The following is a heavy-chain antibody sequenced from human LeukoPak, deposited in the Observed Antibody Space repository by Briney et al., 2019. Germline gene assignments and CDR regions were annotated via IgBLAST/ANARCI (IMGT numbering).Heavy chain of an antibody. J-gene: IGHJ3*02. CDR2: ISYDGSNK. D-gene: IGHD5-18*01. Sequence: GGSLRLSCAASGFTFSSYAMHWVRQAPGKGLEWVAVISYDGSNKYYADSVKGRFTISRDNSKNTLYLQMNSLRAEDTAVYYCAREGLTAMAKYAFDIWGQGTMVTVSS. CDR1: GFTFSSYA. CDR3: AREGLTAMAKYAFDI. V-gene: IGHV3-30-3*01.